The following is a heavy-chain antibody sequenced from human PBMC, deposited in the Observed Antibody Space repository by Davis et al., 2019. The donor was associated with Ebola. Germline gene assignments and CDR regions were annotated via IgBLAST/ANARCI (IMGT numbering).Heavy chain of an antibody. CDR3: AKDKGSGYYNEANMNNFYYYYAMDV. V-gene: IGHV3-9*01. CDR1: GFTFSSYG. J-gene: IGHJ6*04. D-gene: IGHD5-12*01. Sequence: GGSLRLSCAASGFTFSSYGMHWVRQPPGQGLEWVASISWHTVKTGYSDSVKGRFTISRDNAKKSLYLEMNNVKLEDAASYYCAKDKGSGYYNEANMNNFYYYYAMDVWGKGTTVTVSS. CDR2: ISWHTVKT.